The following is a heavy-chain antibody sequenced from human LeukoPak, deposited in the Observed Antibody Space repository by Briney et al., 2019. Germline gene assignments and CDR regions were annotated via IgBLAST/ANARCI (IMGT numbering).Heavy chain of an antibody. CDR3: AKDRSSSWAFDY. V-gene: IGHV3-30*18. Sequence: GGSLRLSCAASGFTFSSNGMHWVRQAPGKGLEWVAVISYDGSKKYYADSVKGRFTVSRDDSKNTLYLQMNSLRAEDAAAYYCAKDRSSSWAFDYWGQGTLVTVSS. CDR2: ISYDGSKK. J-gene: IGHJ4*02. D-gene: IGHD6-13*01. CDR1: GFTFSSNG.